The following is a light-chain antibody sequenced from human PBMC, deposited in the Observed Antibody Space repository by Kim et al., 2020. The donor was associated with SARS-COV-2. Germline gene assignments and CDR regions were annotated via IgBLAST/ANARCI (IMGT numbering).Light chain of an antibody. V-gene: IGLV1-44*01. Sequence: GEVVIISCSGSRPNIGNHAISWYRQRPGPAPKLLIYNSYQRPSGVPDRFSGSKSGTSASLAIGGLQSEDEVDYYCAAWDDSLNGVIFGGGTQLTVL. CDR3: AAWDDSLNGVI. CDR2: NSY. CDR1: RPNIGNHA. J-gene: IGLJ2*01.